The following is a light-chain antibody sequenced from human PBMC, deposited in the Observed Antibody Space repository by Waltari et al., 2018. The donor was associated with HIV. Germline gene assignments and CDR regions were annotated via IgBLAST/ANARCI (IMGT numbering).Light chain of an antibody. CDR3: HQYGNSPST. V-gene: IGKV3-20*01. CDR2: GAS. CDR1: QSVNANF. J-gene: IGKJ2*01. Sequence: ELVLTQSPGTLALSPGERANLPCRASQSVNANFFAWYQQRPGQAPRLLIYGASTRARGIPDRFSGSGSGTDFTLTISRLEPEDFAVYYCHQYGNSPSTFGQGTTLDIK.